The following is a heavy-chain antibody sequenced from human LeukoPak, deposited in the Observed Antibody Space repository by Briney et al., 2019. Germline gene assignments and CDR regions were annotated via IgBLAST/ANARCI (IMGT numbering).Heavy chain of an antibody. CDR2: MHPSNGDT. Sequence: GASVKVSCKASGYTFTNYDINWVRQATGQGLEWMGWMHPSNGDTGYAQKFQGRVTMTRNTSTTTAYMELSSLRSDDTAVYYCARRVRGAVIFSRAQGSFDLWGQGTLVTVSS. V-gene: IGHV1-8*01. CDR3: ARRVRGAVIFSRAQGSFDL. J-gene: IGHJ3*01. D-gene: IGHD3-10*01. CDR1: GYTFTNYD.